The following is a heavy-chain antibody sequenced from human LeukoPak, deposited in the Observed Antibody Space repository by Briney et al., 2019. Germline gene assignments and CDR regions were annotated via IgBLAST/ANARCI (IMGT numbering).Heavy chain of an antibody. D-gene: IGHD3-10*01. CDR1: GGSFSGYY. J-gene: IGHJ4*02. V-gene: IGHV4-34*01. Sequence: PSETLSLTCAVYGGSFSGYYWSWIRQPPGKGLEWIGEINHSGSTNYNPSLKSRVTISVDTSKSQFSLKLSSVTAADTAVYYCARVRWFGIFDYWGQGTLVTVSS. CDR2: INHSGST. CDR3: ARVRWFGIFDY.